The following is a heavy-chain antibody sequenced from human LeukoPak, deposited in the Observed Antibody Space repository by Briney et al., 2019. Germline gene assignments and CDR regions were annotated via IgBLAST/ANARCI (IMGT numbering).Heavy chain of an antibody. Sequence: PGGSLRLSCEASGFTFSAYAMSWVRQAPGKGLEWISVISGSGGRTDYADSVKGRFTISRDNSKNTLYLQMNSLRAEDTAVYYCAKTGLAVAGIVPVESELDYWGQGTLVTVSS. D-gene: IGHD6-19*01. CDR1: GFTFSAYA. CDR3: AKTGLAVAGIVPVESELDY. CDR2: ISGSGGRT. J-gene: IGHJ4*02. V-gene: IGHV3-23*01.